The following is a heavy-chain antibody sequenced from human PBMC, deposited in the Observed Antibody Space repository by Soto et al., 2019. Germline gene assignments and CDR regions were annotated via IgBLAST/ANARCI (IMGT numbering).Heavy chain of an antibody. J-gene: IGHJ5*02. Sequence: GGSLRLSCAASGFTFSSHGMHWVRQAPGKGLEWVAVIWYDGNNKYYADSVKGRFTISRDNSKNTLYLQMNSLRAEDTAVYYCARDLRSPYYYDSSAYYRWFDHWGQGTLVTSPQ. V-gene: IGHV3-33*01. CDR3: ARDLRSPYYYDSSAYYRWFDH. CDR2: IWYDGNNK. D-gene: IGHD3-22*01. CDR1: GFTFSSHG.